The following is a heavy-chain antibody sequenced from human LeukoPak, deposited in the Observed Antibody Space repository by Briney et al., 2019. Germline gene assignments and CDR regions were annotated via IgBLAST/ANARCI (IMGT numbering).Heavy chain of an antibody. Sequence: GGSVRLLYSAAGFTLTAYNKIWVRQAPGKAPVWVSFISNSGSTTYYADSVKGRLTLSRDNAKNSLYLQMNTLRAEDTAVYYCARERNFYYMDVWGKGTRVTVSS. CDR2: ISNSGSTT. CDR3: ARERNFYYMDV. V-gene: IGHV3-48*04. CDR1: GFTLTAYN. J-gene: IGHJ6*03.